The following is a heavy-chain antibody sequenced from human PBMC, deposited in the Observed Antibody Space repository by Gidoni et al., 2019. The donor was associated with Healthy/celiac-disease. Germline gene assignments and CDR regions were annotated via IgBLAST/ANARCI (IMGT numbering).Heavy chain of an antibody. CDR3: AKIPKYDFWSGYQGYFDY. CDR1: GFTFSSYA. D-gene: IGHD3-3*01. J-gene: IGHJ4*02. CDR2: ISGSGGST. Sequence: EVQLLESGGGLVQPGGSLRLSCAASGFTFSSYARRWVRQAPGKGLEWVSAISGSGGSTYYADSVKGRFTISRDNSKNTLYLQMNSLRAEDTAVYYCAKIPKYDFWSGYQGYFDYWGQGTLVTVSS. V-gene: IGHV3-23*01.